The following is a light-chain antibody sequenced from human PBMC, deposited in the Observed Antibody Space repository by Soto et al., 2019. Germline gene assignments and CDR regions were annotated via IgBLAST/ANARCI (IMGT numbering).Light chain of an antibody. CDR1: SNDVGAYNY. CDR2: EVS. J-gene: IGLJ1*01. Sequence: QSALTQPASVSGSPGQSITISCTGTSNDVGAYNYVSWYQQQPGKAPKLIIYEVSHRPSGVSNRFSGSKSGNTASLTISALHVEDEADYYCSSHSSSSPYVFGTGTQLTV. CDR3: SSHSSSSPYV. V-gene: IGLV2-14*01.